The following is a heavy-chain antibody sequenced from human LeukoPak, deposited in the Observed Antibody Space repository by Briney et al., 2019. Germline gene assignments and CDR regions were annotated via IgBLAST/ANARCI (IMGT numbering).Heavy chain of an antibody. CDR3: ARKGLSGGFDY. D-gene: IGHD2-15*01. CDR2: IYYSGST. V-gene: IGHV4-59*08. J-gene: IGHJ4*02. Sequence: SSETLSLTCTVSGGSISSYYWSWIRQPPGKGLEWIGYIYYSGSTNYNPSLKSRVTISVDTSKNQFSLKLSSVTAAHTAVYYCARKGLSGGFDYWGQGTLVTVSS. CDR1: GGSISSYY.